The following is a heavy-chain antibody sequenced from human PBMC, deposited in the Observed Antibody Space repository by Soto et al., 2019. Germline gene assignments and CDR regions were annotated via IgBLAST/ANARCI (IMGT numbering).Heavy chain of an antibody. CDR1: GFTFSSYW. J-gene: IGHJ6*02. Sequence: GGSLRLSCAASGFTFSSYWMHWVRQVPGKGLVWVSRINSDGSTTSYADSVKGRFTISRDNAKNTLYLQMNSLRAEDTAVYYCARGGNIVGVISHYYGMDVWGQGTTVTVSS. D-gene: IGHD2-2*01. V-gene: IGHV3-74*01. CDR3: ARGGNIVGVISHYYGMDV. CDR2: INSDGSTT.